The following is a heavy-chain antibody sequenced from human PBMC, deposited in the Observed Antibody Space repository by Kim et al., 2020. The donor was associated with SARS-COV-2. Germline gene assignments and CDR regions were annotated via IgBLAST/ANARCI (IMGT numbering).Heavy chain of an antibody. Sequence: SETLSLTCTVSGGSVSSSTYYWGWFRQPPGKGLEWIATIHYSGSTHYNPSLKSRATISVDTSKNQFSLRLTSVTAADTAVYFCARHLEYYYYYMYVWGKG. J-gene: IGHJ6*03. CDR3: ARHLEYYYYYMYV. V-gene: IGHV4-39*01. CDR2: IHYSGST. CDR1: GGSVSSSTYY.